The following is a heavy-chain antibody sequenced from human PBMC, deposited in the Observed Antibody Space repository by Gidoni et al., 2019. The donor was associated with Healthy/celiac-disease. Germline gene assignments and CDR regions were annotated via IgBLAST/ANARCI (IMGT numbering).Heavy chain of an antibody. CDR3: ARAAGYGSGSWDYYYGMDV. J-gene: IGHJ6*02. V-gene: IGHV3-30-3*01. CDR1: GFTFGSYA. Sequence: QVQLVESGGGVVQPGRSLRLSCAASGFTFGSYAMHWVRQAPGKGLEWVAVISYDGSNKYYADSVKGRFTISRDNSKNTLYLQMNSLRAEDTAVYYCARAAGYGSGSWDYYYGMDVWGQGTTVTVSS. CDR2: ISYDGSNK. D-gene: IGHD3-10*01.